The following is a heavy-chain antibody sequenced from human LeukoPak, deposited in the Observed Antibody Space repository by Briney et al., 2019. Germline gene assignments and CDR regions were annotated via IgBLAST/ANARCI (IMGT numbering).Heavy chain of an antibody. CDR1: GFTFSSYG. Sequence: GGSLRLSCAASGFTFSSYGMHWVRQAPGKGLEWVAFIRYDGSNKYYADSVKGRFTISRDNSKNTLYLQVNSLRAEDTAVYYCAKDRLTEDILTGYYYWGQGTLVTVSS. V-gene: IGHV3-30*02. CDR2: IRYDGSNK. CDR3: AKDRLTEDILTGYYY. J-gene: IGHJ4*02. D-gene: IGHD3-9*01.